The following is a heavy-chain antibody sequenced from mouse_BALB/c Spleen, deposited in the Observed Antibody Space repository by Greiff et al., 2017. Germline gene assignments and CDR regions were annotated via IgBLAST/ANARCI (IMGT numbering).Heavy chain of an antibody. D-gene: IGHD1-1*02. J-gene: IGHJ4*01. CDR1: GYSFTGYF. CDR2: INPYNGDT. Sequence: EVQGVESGPELVKPGASVKISCKASGYSFTGYFMNWVKQSHGKSLEWIGRINPYNGDTFDNQKFKGKATLTVDKSSSTAHMELLSLTSEDSAVYYCGRDGSYPWDYAMDYWGQGTSVTVSS. V-gene: IGHV1-37*01. CDR3: GRDGSYPWDYAMDY.